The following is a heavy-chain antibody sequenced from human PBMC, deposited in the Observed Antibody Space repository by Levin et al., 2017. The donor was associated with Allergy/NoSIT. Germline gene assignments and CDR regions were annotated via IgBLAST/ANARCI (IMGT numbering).Heavy chain of an antibody. J-gene: IGHJ4*02. CDR3: ARTNYYDSSGEGLSLSY. Sequence: SQTLSLTCTVSGGSVSSGSYYWSWIRQPPGKGLEWIGYIYYSGSTNYNPSLKSRVTISVDTSKNQFSLKLSSVTAADTAVYYCARTNYYDSSGEGLSLSYWGQGTLVTVSS. D-gene: IGHD3-22*01. V-gene: IGHV4-61*01. CDR2: IYYSGST. CDR1: GGSVSSGSYY.